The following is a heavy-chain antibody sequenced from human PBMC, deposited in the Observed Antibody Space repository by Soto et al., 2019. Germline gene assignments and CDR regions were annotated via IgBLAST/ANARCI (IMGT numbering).Heavy chain of an antibody. CDR2: ISYDGSNK. V-gene: IGHV3-30*18. CDR1: GFTFSSYG. D-gene: IGHD3-10*01. CDR3: AKEVLLWSRGGPWGCMDV. J-gene: IGHJ6*02. Sequence: QVQLVESGGGVVQPGRSLRLSCAASGFTFSSYGMHWVRQAPGKGLEWVAVISYDGSNKYYADSVKGRFTISRDNSKNTLYLQMNSLRAEDTAVYYCAKEVLLWSRGGPWGCMDVWGQGTTVTVSS.